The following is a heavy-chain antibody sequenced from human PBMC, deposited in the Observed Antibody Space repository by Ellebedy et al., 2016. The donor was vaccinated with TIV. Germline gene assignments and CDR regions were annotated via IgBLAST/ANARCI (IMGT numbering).Heavy chain of an antibody. Sequence: GESLKISCKGSGYSFISYWIGWVRQMPGKGLEWMGYIYPGDSDTRYSPSFQGQVTISVDKSISTAYLQWSSLKASDTAIHYCASGDRGSGWYWDKWGQGTLVTVSS. CDR3: ASGDRGSGWYWDK. D-gene: IGHD6-19*01. J-gene: IGHJ4*02. CDR1: GYSFISYW. V-gene: IGHV5-51*01. CDR2: IYPGDSDT.